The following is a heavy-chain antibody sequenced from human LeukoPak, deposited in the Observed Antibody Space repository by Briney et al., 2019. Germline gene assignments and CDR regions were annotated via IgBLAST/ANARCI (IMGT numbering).Heavy chain of an antibody. CDR1: GFTFSSYA. Sequence: PGGPLRLSCAASGFTFSSYAMSWVRQAPGKGLEWVSAISGSGGSTYYADSVKGRFTISRDNSKNTLYLQMNSLRAEDTAVYYCAKDSTPNFYVPFDYWGQGTLVTVSS. CDR2: ISGSGGST. V-gene: IGHV3-23*01. CDR3: AKDSTPNFYVPFDY. D-gene: IGHD3-10*02. J-gene: IGHJ4*02.